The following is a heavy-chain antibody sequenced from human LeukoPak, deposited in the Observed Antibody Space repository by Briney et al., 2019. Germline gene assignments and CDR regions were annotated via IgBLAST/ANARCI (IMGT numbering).Heavy chain of an antibody. J-gene: IGHJ6*03. CDR1: GYTFTSYY. CDR3: ARDAGYGDYGYYYYYMDV. Sequence: ASVKVSCKASGYTFTSYYMHWVRQAPGQGLEWMGIINPSGGSTSYAQKFQGRVTMTRDTSTSTVYMELSSPRSEDTAVYYCARDAGYGDYGYYYYYMDVWGKGTTVTVSS. D-gene: IGHD4-17*01. V-gene: IGHV1-46*01. CDR2: INPSGGST.